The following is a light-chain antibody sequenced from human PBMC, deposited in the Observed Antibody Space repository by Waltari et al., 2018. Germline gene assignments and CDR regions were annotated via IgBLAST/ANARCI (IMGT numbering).Light chain of an antibody. CDR3: QHYVRLPAT. CDR1: QSVSRY. CDR2: GAS. Sequence: IMLTQSPGTLSLSPGERATLSCRASQSVSRYLAWYQQKPGQAPKLLIYGASTRATGIPDRFTGSGSGTDFSLTISSLEPEDSAIYFCQHYVRLPATFGQGTKVEIK. V-gene: IGKV3-20*01. J-gene: IGKJ1*01.